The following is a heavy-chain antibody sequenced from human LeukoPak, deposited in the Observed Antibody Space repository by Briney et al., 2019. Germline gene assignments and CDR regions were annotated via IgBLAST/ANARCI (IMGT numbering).Heavy chain of an antibody. Sequence: GASVKVSCKASGYTFTSYGINWVRQAPGQGLEWMGWISAYNGNTNYAQNLQGRVTMTTDTSTSTAYMELRSLRSDDTAVYYCARGVWFGEPIPGWFDPWGQGTLVTVSS. V-gene: IGHV1-18*01. CDR1: GYTFTSYG. J-gene: IGHJ5*02. D-gene: IGHD3-10*01. CDR3: ARGVWFGEPIPGWFDP. CDR2: ISAYNGNT.